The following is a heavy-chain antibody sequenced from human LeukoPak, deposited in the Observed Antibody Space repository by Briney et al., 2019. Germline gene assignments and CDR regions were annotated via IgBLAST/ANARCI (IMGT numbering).Heavy chain of an antibody. CDR2: IYRGGRT. CDR3: ARVLVNGDYGPVDP. J-gene: IGHJ5*02. V-gene: IGHV3-53*01. Sequence: GGSLRLSCAASGFTVSSNYMSWVRQAPGKGLEWVSVIYRGGRTYYADSVKSRFTISRDNYKHTLYIQMSRVRDEDTAVYYSARVLVNGDYGPVDPWGQGTLVTVSS. D-gene: IGHD2-21*01. CDR1: GFTVSSNY.